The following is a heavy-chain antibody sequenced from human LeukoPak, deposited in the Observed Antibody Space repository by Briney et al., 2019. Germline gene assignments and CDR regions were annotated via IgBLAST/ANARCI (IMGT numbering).Heavy chain of an antibody. CDR1: GGSISSYY. CDR3: ARGRSSYGDYLGIASDAFDI. CDR2: IYTSGST. Sequence: PSETLSLTCTVSGGSISSYYWSWIRQPAGKGLEWIGRIYTSGSTNYNPSLKSRATMSVDTSKNQFSLKLSSVTAADTAVYYCARGRSSYGDYLGIASDAFDIWGQGTMVTVSS. V-gene: IGHV4-4*07. D-gene: IGHD4-17*01. J-gene: IGHJ3*02.